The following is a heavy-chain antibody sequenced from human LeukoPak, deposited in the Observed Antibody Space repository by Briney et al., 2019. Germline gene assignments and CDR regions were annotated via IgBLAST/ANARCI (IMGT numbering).Heavy chain of an antibody. D-gene: IGHD3-9*01. CDR1: GFTFSSYA. V-gene: IGHV3-23*01. Sequence: GGSLRLSCAASGFTFSSYAMSWVRQAPGKGLEWVSAISGSGGSTYYADSVKGRFTICRDNSKNTLYLQMNSLRAEDTAVYYCAKDQHYDILTGYKGVYFDYWGQGTLVTVSS. CDR3: AKDQHYDILTGYKGVYFDY. CDR2: ISGSGGST. J-gene: IGHJ4*02.